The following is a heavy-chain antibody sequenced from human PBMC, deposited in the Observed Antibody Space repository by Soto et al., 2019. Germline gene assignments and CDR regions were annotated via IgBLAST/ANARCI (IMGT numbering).Heavy chain of an antibody. J-gene: IGHJ4*02. CDR1: GFTLNNYG. D-gene: IGHD2-15*01. CDR2: MWYDGLRQ. CDR3: VKESTPPFFDS. Sequence: GGSLRLSCVGSGFTLNNYGVHWVRQAPGKGLEWVALMWYDGLRQTYLDSVRGRFTVSRDSSTNTIYLQMNSLRVEDTGNYFCVKESTPPFFDSWGQGTPVTVSS. V-gene: IGHV3-33*03.